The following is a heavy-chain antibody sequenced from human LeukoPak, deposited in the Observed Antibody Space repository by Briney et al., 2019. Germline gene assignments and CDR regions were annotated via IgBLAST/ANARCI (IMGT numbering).Heavy chain of an antibody. V-gene: IGHV1-24*01. D-gene: IGHD6-13*01. CDR2: FDPEDGET. CDR1: GYTLTELS. J-gene: IGHJ6*02. Sequence: GASVEVSCKVSGYTLTELSMHWVRQAPGKGLEWMGGFDPEDGETIYAQKFQGRVTMTEDTSTDTAYMELSSLRSEDTAVYYCATAVEIRPIAAYYYYYGMDVWGQGTTVTVSS. CDR3: ATAVEIRPIAAYYYYYGMDV.